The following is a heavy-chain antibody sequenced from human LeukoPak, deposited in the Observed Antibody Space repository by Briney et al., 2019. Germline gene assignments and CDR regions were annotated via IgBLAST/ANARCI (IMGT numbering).Heavy chain of an antibody. J-gene: IGHJ4*02. D-gene: IGHD2-15*01. V-gene: IGHV3-23*01. CDR2: ITVSGDTT. Sequence: GGSLRLSCAASGFTFGNYAFYWVRQAPEKGLEWVSTITVSGDTTFYADSVEGRFTISRDNSENTLYLQMNSLRAEDTAIYYCAKRCCSGGGCYSCFDYWGQGTLVTVSS. CDR3: AKRCCSGGGCYSCFDY. CDR1: GFTFGNYA.